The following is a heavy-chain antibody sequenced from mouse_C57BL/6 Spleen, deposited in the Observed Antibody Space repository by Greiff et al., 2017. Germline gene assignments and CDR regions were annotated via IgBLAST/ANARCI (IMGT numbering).Heavy chain of an antibody. CDR1: GYSFTGYY. Sequence: EVQGVESGPELVKPGASVKISCKASGYSFTGYYMNWVKQSPEKSLEWIGEINPSTGGTTYNQKFKAKATLTVDKSSSTAYMQLKSLTSEDSAVYYGASPDGYYGYFDVGGTGTTVTVSS. CDR2: INPSTGGT. J-gene: IGHJ1*03. CDR3: ASPDGYYGYFDV. V-gene: IGHV1-42*01. D-gene: IGHD2-3*01.